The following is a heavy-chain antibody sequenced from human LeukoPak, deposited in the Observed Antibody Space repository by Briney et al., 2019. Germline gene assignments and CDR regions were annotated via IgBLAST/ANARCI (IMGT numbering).Heavy chain of an antibody. D-gene: IGHD6-19*01. Sequence: SETLSLTCTVSGGSISSSSYYWGWLRQPPGKGLEWMGSIYYSGSTYYNPSLKSRVTISVDTSKNQFSLKLSSVTAADTAVYYCARQSGRIAVAGPFDYWGQGTLVTVSS. CDR1: GGSISSSSYY. CDR3: ARQSGRIAVAGPFDY. J-gene: IGHJ4*02. CDR2: IYYSGST. V-gene: IGHV4-39*01.